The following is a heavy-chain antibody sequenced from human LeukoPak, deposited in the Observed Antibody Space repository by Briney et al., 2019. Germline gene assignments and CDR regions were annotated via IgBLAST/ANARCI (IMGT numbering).Heavy chain of an antibody. D-gene: IGHD4-17*01. Sequence: PGGSLRLSCAASGFTFSSYAMGWIRQASGEGLEWVSAVSGSGGSTYYADSVKGRFTISRDNSKNTLYLQMNSLRAEDTAVYFCARQMRDGDYDYWGQGTLVTVSS. CDR1: GFTFSSYA. CDR2: VSGSGGST. CDR3: ARQMRDGDYDY. J-gene: IGHJ4*02. V-gene: IGHV3-23*01.